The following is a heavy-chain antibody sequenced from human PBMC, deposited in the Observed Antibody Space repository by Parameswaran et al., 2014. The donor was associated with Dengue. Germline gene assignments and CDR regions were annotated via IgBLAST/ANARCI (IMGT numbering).Heavy chain of an antibody. CDR3: ARDSLRIAARVNWFDP. Sequence: WIRQPPGKGLEWVSYISSSGSTIYYADSVKGRFTISRDNAKNSLYLQMNSLRAEDTAVYYCARDSLRIAARVNWFDPWGQGTLVTVSS. CDR2: ISSSGSTI. D-gene: IGHD6-6*01. J-gene: IGHJ5*02. V-gene: IGHV3-11*01.